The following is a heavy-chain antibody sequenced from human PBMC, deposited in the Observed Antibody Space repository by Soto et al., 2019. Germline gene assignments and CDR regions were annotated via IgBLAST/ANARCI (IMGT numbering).Heavy chain of an antibody. D-gene: IGHD2-2*01. J-gene: IGHJ6*03. V-gene: IGHV4-39*01. CDR3: ARRLHCSSTSCYAADYYYYLAV. CDR1: GGSISSSSYY. CDR2: IYYSGST. Sequence: SETLSLTCTVSGGSISSSSYYWGWIRQPPGKGLEWIGSIYYSGSTYYNPSLKSRVTISVDTSKNQFSLKLSSVTAADTAVYYCARRLHCSSTSCYAADYYYYLAVWGKGTTVTVSS.